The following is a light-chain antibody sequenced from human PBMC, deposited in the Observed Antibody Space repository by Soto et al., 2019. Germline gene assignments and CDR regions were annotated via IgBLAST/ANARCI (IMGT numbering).Light chain of an antibody. V-gene: IGKV3-15*01. Sequence: EIVMTQSPATLSVSPGERATLSCRASQSVSSNLAWYQQKPGQAPRLHIYGASTKATGIPARFSGSGSGAEYTLTSSRLQSEDFAVYYWQQYNNWPPIPFGQGTRLEIK. CDR1: QSVSSN. CDR3: QQYNNWPPIP. J-gene: IGKJ5*01. CDR2: GAS.